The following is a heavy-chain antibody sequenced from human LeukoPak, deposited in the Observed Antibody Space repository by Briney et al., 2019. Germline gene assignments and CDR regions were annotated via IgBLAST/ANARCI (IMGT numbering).Heavy chain of an antibody. CDR1: GFTFSSYA. Sequence: GGSLRLSCAASGFTFSSYAMSWVRQAPGKGLEWVSGISGSGGSTYYADSVKGRFTISRDNSKNTLYLQMNSLRAEDTAVYYCAKNWITMIVVVITAFDYWGQGTLVTVSS. D-gene: IGHD3-22*01. J-gene: IGHJ4*02. CDR2: ISGSGGST. CDR3: AKNWITMIVVVITAFDY. V-gene: IGHV3-23*01.